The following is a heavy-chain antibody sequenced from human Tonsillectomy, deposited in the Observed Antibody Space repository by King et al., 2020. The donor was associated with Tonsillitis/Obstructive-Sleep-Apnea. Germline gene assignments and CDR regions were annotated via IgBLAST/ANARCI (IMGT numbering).Heavy chain of an antibody. Sequence: VQLQESGPGLVKPSQTLSLTCTVSGGSISSGGYYWRWIRQHPGKGLEWIGYIYYSGSTYYNPSLKSRVTISVDTSKNQFSLKLSSVTAADTAVYYCARDGHESSSPFSFDYWGQGTLVTVSS. V-gene: IGHV4-31*03. J-gene: IGHJ4*02. D-gene: IGHD6-6*01. CDR1: GGSISSGGYY. CDR3: ARDGHESSSPFSFDY. CDR2: IYYSGST.